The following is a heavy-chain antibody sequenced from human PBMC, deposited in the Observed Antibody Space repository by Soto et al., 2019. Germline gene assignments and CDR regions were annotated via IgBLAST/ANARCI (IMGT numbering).Heavy chain of an antibody. CDR2: IGYIGGYNAKT. V-gene: IGHV1-18*01. J-gene: IGHJ5*02. D-gene: IGHD3-10*01. CDR3: ARDFYYGGRRCIDCFDP. CDR1: GYTFTDYV. Sequence: ASVKVSCKASGYTFTDYVISWVRQAPGQGLEWMGWIGYIGGYNAKTNYAQKFQGRVTMTTDTSTNTAYMEVRSLTSDDTALYYCARDFYYGGRRCIDCFDPWGQGTLVTVSS.